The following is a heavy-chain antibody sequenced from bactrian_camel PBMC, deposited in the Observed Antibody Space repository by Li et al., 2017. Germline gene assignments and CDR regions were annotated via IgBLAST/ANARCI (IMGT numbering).Heavy chain of an antibody. CDR1: GFTFGHCY. CDR2: IYRDGTYS. Sequence: HVQLVESGGGSVQAGGSLRLSCVASGFTFGHCYMNWVRQAPGKGLEWVSSIYRDGTYSAYLDSVKGRFTASRDNAKSTMYLQMNSLEIEDTAVYYCVTSLPVIYADAYYRWGQGTQVTVS. V-gene: IGHV3S6*01. CDR3: VTSLPVIYADAYYR. J-gene: IGHJ4*01. D-gene: IGHD3*01.